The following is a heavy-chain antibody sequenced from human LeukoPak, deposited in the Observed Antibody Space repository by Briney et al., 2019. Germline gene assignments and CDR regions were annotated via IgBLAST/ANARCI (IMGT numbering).Heavy chain of an antibody. CDR3: ARNGYTSGWYRN. CDR1: GFTVSSNY. D-gene: IGHD6-19*01. V-gene: IGHV3-53*01. CDR2: IYSGGST. J-gene: IGHJ4*02. Sequence: GGSLRLSCAASGFTVSSNYMSWVRQAPGKGLEWVSTIYSGGSTYYADSVKGRFTTSRDNSKNTLYLQMNSLRGEDTAVYYCARNGYTSGWYRNWGQGTLVTVSS.